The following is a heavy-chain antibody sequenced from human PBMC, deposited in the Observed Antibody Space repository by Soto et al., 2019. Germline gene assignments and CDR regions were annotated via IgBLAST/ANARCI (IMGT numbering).Heavy chain of an antibody. CDR3: ARDRRGSSGWYGGGDY. CDR1: GFTFSSYP. CDR2: ISYNGTYK. D-gene: IGHD6-19*01. Sequence: GGSLRLSCAASGFTFSSYPMHWVRQAPGKGLEWVALISYNGTYKYFADSVKGRFTVSRDDSKNTLYLQVNSLTAEDTAVYYCARDRRGSSGWYGGGDYWGQGTLVTVSS. V-gene: IGHV3-30-3*01. J-gene: IGHJ4*02.